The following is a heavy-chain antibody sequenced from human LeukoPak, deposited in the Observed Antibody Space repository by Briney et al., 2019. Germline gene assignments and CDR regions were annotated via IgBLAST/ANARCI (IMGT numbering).Heavy chain of an antibody. Sequence: SVKVSCKASGGTFSSYTISWVRQAPGQGLEWMGRIIPILGIANYAQKFQGRVTITTDESTSTAYMELSSLRSEDTAVYYCATPNYYDSSGYVYWGQGTLVTVSS. V-gene: IGHV1-69*02. CDR2: IIPILGIA. D-gene: IGHD3-22*01. CDR3: ATPNYYDSSGYVY. CDR1: GGTFSSYT. J-gene: IGHJ4*02.